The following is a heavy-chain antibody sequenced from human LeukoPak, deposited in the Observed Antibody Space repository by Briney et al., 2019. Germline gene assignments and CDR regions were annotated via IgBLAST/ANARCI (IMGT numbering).Heavy chain of an antibody. D-gene: IGHD4-17*01. CDR1: GFTFSSYW. Sequence: GGSLRLSCAASGFTFSSYWMHWVRQAPGKGLVWVSRINSDGSSTSYAGSVKGRFTISRDNAKNTLYLQMNSLRAEDTAVYYCARVEYGDQYYYYYYGMDVWGQGTTVTVSS. CDR3: ARVEYGDQYYYYYYGMDV. V-gene: IGHV3-74*01. CDR2: INSDGSST. J-gene: IGHJ6*02.